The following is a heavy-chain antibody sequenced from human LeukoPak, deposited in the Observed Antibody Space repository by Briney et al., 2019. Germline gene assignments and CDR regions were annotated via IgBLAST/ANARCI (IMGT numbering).Heavy chain of an antibody. CDR3: ARGSMVPRYQDY. Sequence: PSETLSLTCAVYGGSFSGYYWSWIRQLPGKGLEWIGEINHSGSTNYNPSLKSRVTISVDTSKNQFSLKLSSVTAADTAVYYCARGSMVPRYQDYWGQGTLVTVSS. CDR1: GGSFSGYY. CDR2: INHSGST. D-gene: IGHD3-10*01. V-gene: IGHV4-34*01. J-gene: IGHJ4*02.